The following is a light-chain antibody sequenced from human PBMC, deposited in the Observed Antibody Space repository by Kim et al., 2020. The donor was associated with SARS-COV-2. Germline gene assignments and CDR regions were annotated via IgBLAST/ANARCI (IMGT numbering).Light chain of an antibody. J-gene: IGLJ2*01. CDR2: QDS. Sequence: VSPGQTASITCSGDKVGDKYACWYQQKPGQSPVLVIYQDSKRPSGIPERFSGSNSGNTATLTISGTQAMDEADYYCQAWDSSTAVFGGGTQLTVL. CDR1: KVGDKY. V-gene: IGLV3-1*01. CDR3: QAWDSSTAV.